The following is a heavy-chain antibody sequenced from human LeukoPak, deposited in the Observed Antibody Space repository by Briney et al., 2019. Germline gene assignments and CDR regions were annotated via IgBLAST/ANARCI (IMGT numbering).Heavy chain of an antibody. CDR1: GGSISSGGYY. V-gene: IGHV4-31*03. Sequence: PSQTLSITCTVSGGSISSGGYYWSWIRQHPGKGLEWIGYIYYSGSTYYNPSLKSRVTISVDTSKNQFSLKLSSVTAADTAVYYCARTTVVTPNFDYWGQGTLVTVSS. CDR3: ARTTVVTPNFDY. D-gene: IGHD4-23*01. J-gene: IGHJ4*02. CDR2: IYYSGST.